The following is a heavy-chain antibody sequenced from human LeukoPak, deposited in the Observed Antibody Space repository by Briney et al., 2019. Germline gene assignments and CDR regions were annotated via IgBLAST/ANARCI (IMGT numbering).Heavy chain of an antibody. D-gene: IGHD5-18*01. V-gene: IGHV4-61*02. CDR1: GGSISSGSYY. CDR2: IYTSGST. Sequence: PSEPLSLTCTVSGGSISSGSYYWTWIRQPAGKGLEWIGRIYTSGSTNYNPSLNSRVTMSLDTSKNQFSLKLSSVTAADTAVYYCARERWIQIWLFDPWGQGTLVTVSS. CDR3: ARERWIQIWLFDP. J-gene: IGHJ5*02.